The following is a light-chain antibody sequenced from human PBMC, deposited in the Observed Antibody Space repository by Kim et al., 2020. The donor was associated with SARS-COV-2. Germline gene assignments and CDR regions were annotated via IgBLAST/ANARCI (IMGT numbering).Light chain of an antibody. V-gene: IGKV3-11*01. CDR2: DAS. CDR3: QQRSNWPT. CDR1: QSVSSY. J-gene: IGKJ3*01. Sequence: SLSPGERAPLSCRTSQSVSSYLACYQQKPGHAPRLLVYDASNSATGIPARFSGSGAGTDFTLTISSLEPEDFAVYYCQQRSNWPTFGAGTKVDIK.